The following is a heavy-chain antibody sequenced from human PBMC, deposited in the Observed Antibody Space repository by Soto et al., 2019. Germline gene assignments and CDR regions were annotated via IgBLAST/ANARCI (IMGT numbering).Heavy chain of an antibody. D-gene: IGHD3-3*01. V-gene: IGHV4-59*12. Sequence: PSETLSLTCTVSGGSLSSYYWSWIRQPPGKGLEWIGYIYYSGSTNYNPSLKSRVTISVDTSKNQFSLKLSSVTAADTAVYYCARGAEFWTEPTRVYYYYGMDVWGQGTTVTVSS. CDR1: GGSLSSYY. J-gene: IGHJ6*02. CDR3: ARGAEFWTEPTRVYYYYGMDV. CDR2: IYYSGST.